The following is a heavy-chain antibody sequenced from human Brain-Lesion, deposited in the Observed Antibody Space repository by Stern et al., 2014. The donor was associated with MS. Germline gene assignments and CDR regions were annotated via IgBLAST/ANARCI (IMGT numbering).Heavy chain of an antibody. CDR1: GYIFTGYY. D-gene: IGHD3-3*01. J-gene: IGHJ6*02. Sequence: VQLVESGAEVKKPGASVKVSCKTSGYIFTGYYIHWVRQAPGQGLEWMAWINPNTGGTKHAQKFQGRVTMSRDPSISTAYVELSSLTSDDTAVYYCARDQRGITIFGVVTDYYYLGMDVWGQGTTVTVSS. CDR2: INPNTGGT. V-gene: IGHV1-2*02. CDR3: ARDQRGITIFGVVTDYYYLGMDV.